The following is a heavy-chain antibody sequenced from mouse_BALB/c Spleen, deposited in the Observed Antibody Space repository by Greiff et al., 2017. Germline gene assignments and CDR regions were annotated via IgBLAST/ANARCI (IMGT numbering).Heavy chain of an antibody. CDR2: IFPGDGAT. Sequence: VQLQQSGAELARPGASVKLSCKASGYTFTSYWMQWVKQRPGQGLEWIGAIFPGDGATRYTQKFKGKATLTADKSSSTAYKQLSSLASEDSAVYYCARGDYAMDYWGQGTSVTVSS. J-gene: IGHJ4*01. CDR3: ARGDYAMDY. CDR1: GYTFTSYW. V-gene: IGHV1-87*01.